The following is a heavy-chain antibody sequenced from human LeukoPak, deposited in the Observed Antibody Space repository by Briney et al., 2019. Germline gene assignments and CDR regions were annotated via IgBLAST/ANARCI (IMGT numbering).Heavy chain of an antibody. D-gene: IGHD3-16*01. Sequence: PSKTLSLTCTVSGGSISSYYWSWIRRPAGKGLEWIGRIYSSGSTNYNPSLKSRVTMSVDTSKNQFSLKLRSVTAADTAVYYCAREAVGSKDLDYWGQGTLVTVSS. V-gene: IGHV4-4*07. CDR1: GGSISSYY. CDR3: AREAVGSKDLDY. CDR2: IYSSGST. J-gene: IGHJ4*02.